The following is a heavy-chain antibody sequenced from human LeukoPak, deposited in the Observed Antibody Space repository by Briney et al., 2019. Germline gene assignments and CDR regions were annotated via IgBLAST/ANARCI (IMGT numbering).Heavy chain of an antibody. CDR3: AKDPSPVGGNFDY. Sequence: PGRSLRLSCTASGFTFDDYAMHWVRQAPGKGLEWVSGISWNSGSIGYADSVKGRFTISRDNAKNSLYLQMNSLRAEDTALYYCAKDPSPVGGNFDYWGQGTLVTVSS. V-gene: IGHV3-9*01. D-gene: IGHD3-3*01. CDR2: ISWNSGSI. CDR1: GFTFDDYA. J-gene: IGHJ4*02.